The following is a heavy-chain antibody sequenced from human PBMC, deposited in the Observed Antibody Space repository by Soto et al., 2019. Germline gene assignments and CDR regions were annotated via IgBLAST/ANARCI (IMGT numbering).Heavy chain of an antibody. CDR1: GGSISSGDYY. CDR3: AGRSDYYGSGSYYNYFDY. J-gene: IGHJ4*02. V-gene: IGHV4-30-4*01. D-gene: IGHD3-10*01. Sequence: PSETLSLTCTVSGGSISSGDYYWSWIRQPPGKGLEWIGYIYYSGSTYYNPSLKSRVTISVDTSKNQFSLKLSSVTAADTAVYYCAGRSDYYGSGSYYNYFDYWGQGTLVTVSS. CDR2: IYYSGST.